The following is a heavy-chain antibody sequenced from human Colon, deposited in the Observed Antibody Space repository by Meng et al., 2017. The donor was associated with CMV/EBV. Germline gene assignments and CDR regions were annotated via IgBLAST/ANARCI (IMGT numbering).Heavy chain of an antibody. D-gene: IGHD6-19*01. Sequence: GGSLRLSCVASGFTFSSYAMNWVRQAPGKGLEGVSTISGSGDNTYYADSVKGRFTISRDDSKNTIYLQMNSLRAEDTAIYYCVKAAGVFDYWGQGALVTVSS. CDR2: ISGSGDNT. CDR1: GFTFSSYA. J-gene: IGHJ4*02. CDR3: VKAAGVFDY. V-gene: IGHV3-23*01.